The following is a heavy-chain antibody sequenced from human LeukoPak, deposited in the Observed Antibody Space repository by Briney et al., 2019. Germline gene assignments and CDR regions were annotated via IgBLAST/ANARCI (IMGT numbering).Heavy chain of an antibody. CDR3: ARHYYDSSGLAYYFDY. V-gene: IGHV4-39*01. J-gene: IGHJ4*02. CDR1: GGSISSSSSY. CDR2: VRYSGKT. Sequence: SETLSLTCTVSGGSISSSSSYWGWIRQPPGKGLKWIGSVRYSGKTYYNPSLKSRVTMSLDTSKNQFSLRLTSVTAADTAVYSRARHYYDSSGLAYYFDYWGQGTLVTVSS. D-gene: IGHD3-22*01.